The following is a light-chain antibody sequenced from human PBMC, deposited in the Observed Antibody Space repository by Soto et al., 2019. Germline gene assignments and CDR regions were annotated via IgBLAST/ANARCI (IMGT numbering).Light chain of an antibody. CDR1: QSISSY. CDR3: QQSYSTPWT. V-gene: IGKV1-39*01. CDR2: AAY. Sequence: DIQMTQSPSSLSASVGDRVTITCRASQSISSYLNWYQQKPGKAPKLLIYAAYSLQSGVPSRFSGSGSGTEFTLTVSSLQPEDFETYYCQQSYSTPWTFGQGTKVEIK. J-gene: IGKJ1*01.